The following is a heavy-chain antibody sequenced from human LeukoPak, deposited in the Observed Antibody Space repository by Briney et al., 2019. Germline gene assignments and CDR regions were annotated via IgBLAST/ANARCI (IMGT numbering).Heavy chain of an antibody. Sequence: AGGSLRLSCAASGFTFSDYYMNWIRQAPGKGLEWVSYISSSGSTIYYADSVKGRFTISRDNAKNSLYLQMNSLRAEDTAVYYCAREEIGKGRKLGATTHYYYYYYMDVWGKGTTVTISS. V-gene: IGHV3-11*01. CDR1: GFTFSDYY. CDR3: AREEIGKGRKLGATTHYYYYYYMDV. J-gene: IGHJ6*03. D-gene: IGHD1-26*01. CDR2: ISSSGSTI.